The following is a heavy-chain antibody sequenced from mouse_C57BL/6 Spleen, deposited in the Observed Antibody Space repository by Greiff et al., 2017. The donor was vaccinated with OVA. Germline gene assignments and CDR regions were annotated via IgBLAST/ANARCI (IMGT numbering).Heavy chain of an antibody. CDR1: GYTFTGYW. J-gene: IGHJ4*01. V-gene: IGHV1-9*01. D-gene: IGHD2-1*01. Sequence: QVQLQQSGAELMKPGASVKLSCKATGYTFTGYWIEWVKQRPGHGLEWIGEILPGSGSTNYNEKFKGKATFTADTSSNTAYMQLSSLTTEDSAIYYCARGGKIYYGNYDYYAMDYWGQGTSVTVSS. CDR3: ARGGKIYYGNYDYYAMDY. CDR2: ILPGSGST.